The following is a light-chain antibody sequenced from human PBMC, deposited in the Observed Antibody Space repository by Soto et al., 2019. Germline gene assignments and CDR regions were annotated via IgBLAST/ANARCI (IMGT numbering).Light chain of an antibody. Sequence: SYELTQPPSVSVSPGQTASITCSGDKLGDKYACWYQQKPGQSPVLVMYQDNKRPSGIPERFSGSNSGNTATLTISGTQPMDEADYYCQAWDSSTVVFGGGTKLTV. CDR3: QAWDSSTVV. CDR1: KLGDKY. V-gene: IGLV3-1*01. CDR2: QDN. J-gene: IGLJ3*02.